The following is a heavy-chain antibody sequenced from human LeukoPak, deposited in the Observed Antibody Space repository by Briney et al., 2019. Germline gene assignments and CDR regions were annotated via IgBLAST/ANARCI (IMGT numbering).Heavy chain of an antibody. CDR1: GYTFTSYD. D-gene: IGHD3-22*01. CDR3: ARDSYDSSSY. CDR2: IIPIFGTA. Sequence: SVKVSCKASGYTFTSYDINWVRQAPGQGLEWMGRIIPIFGTANYAQKFQGRVTITTDESTSTAYMELSSLRSEDTAVYYCARDSYDSSSYWGQGTLVTVSS. V-gene: IGHV1-69*05. J-gene: IGHJ4*02.